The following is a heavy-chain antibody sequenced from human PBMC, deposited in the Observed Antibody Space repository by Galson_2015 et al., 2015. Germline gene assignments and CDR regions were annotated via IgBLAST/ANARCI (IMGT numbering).Heavy chain of an antibody. V-gene: IGHV3-23*01. CDR3: AKDIKHCSYGSCYSGDVFDY. J-gene: IGHJ4*02. CDR2: ILAGGGGI. CDR1: GFTFSSYA. Sequence: SLRLSCAASGFTFSSYAMNWVRQAPGKGLEWVSVILAGGGGIRYADSVKGRFTISRGNSENTLFLQMSSLRAEDTAVYYCAKDIKHCSYGSCYSGDVFDYWGQGTLVAVSS. D-gene: IGHD2-15*01.